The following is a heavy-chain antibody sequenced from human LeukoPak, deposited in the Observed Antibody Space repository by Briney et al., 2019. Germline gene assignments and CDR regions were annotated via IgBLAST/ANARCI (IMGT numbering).Heavy chain of an antibody. V-gene: IGHV1-18*01. Sequence: ASVKVSCKASGYTFTSYDISWVRQAPGQGLEWMRWISAYNGNTNYAQKLQGRVTMTTDTSTSTAYMELRSLRSDDTAVYYCARGCRSYYGSGSCLSYWGQGTLVTVSS. CDR1: GYTFTSYD. CDR2: ISAYNGNT. CDR3: ARGCRSYYGSGSCLSY. J-gene: IGHJ4*02. D-gene: IGHD3-10*01.